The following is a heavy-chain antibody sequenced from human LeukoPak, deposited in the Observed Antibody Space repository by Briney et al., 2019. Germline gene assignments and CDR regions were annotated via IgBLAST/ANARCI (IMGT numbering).Heavy chain of an antibody. CDR2: FDPEDGET. J-gene: IGHJ4*02. CDR1: GYTFTSYG. D-gene: IGHD6-13*01. Sequence: ASVKVSCKASGYTFTSYGISWVRQAPGQGLEWMGGFDPEDGETIYAQKFQGRVTMTEDTSTDTAYMELSSLRSEDTAVYYCATGLTGSSKDYWGQGTLVTVSS. CDR3: ATGLTGSSKDY. V-gene: IGHV1-24*01.